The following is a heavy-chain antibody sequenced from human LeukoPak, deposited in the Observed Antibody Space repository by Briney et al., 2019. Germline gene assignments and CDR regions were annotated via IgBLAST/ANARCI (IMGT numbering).Heavy chain of an antibody. Sequence: GASVKVSCKASGYTFTSYDINWVRQATGQGLEWMGWMNPNSGNTGYAQKFQGRVTITRNTSISTAYVELSSLRSEDTAVYYCAIRGHCGGDCYRHYWYFDLWGRGTLVTVSS. D-gene: IGHD2-21*02. J-gene: IGHJ2*01. CDR2: MNPNSGNT. CDR1: GYTFTSYD. CDR3: AIRGHCGGDCYRHYWYFDL. V-gene: IGHV1-8*03.